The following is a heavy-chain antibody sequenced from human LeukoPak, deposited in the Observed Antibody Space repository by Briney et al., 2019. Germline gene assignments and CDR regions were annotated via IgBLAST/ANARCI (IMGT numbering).Heavy chain of an antibody. CDR2: ISGSGGST. J-gene: IGHJ4*02. Sequence: GGSLRLSCAASGFTFSSYVMSWVRQAPGKGLEWVSAISGSGGSTYYADSVKGRFTISRDNSKNTLYLQMNSLRAEDTAVYYCAKDLDHDSSGSDYWGQGTLVTVSS. CDR3: AKDLDHDSSGSDY. V-gene: IGHV3-23*01. D-gene: IGHD3-22*01. CDR1: GFTFSSYV.